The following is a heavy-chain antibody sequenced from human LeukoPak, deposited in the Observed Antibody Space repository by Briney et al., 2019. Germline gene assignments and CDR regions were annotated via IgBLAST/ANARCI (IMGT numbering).Heavy chain of an antibody. Sequence: PSETLSLTCTVSGGSINSGGYYWSWIRQHPGKGLEWIGYISYSGSTYYSPSLKSRVTISLDTSKNQFSLRLSSVSAADTAVYFCAVGPHHYFDSWGQGTLVTVSS. CDR3: AVGPHHYFDS. V-gene: IGHV4-31*03. J-gene: IGHJ4*02. CDR1: GGSINSGGYY. CDR2: ISYSGST.